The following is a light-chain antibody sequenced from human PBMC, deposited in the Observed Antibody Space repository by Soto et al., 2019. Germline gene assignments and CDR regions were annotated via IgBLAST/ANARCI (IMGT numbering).Light chain of an antibody. CDR3: QKYGSAPWT. V-gene: IGKV3-20*01. CDR2: GAS. Sequence: EIVLTQSPGTLSLSPGEGATLSCRASQSVSSTHLAWYQQKPGQAPRLRIYGASSRATGIPGRFSGSGSGTDFNLTISRQEPKDFEVYYYQKYGSAPWTFGQGTKVESK. CDR1: QSVSSTH. J-gene: IGKJ1*01.